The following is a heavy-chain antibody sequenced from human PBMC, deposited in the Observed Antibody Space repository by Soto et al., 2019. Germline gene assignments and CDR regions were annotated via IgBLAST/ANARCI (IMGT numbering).Heavy chain of an antibody. CDR3: ARDLDGLHDDTNGPFPRPG. J-gene: IGHJ1*01. CDR1: GGSISSDDYY. CDR2: IHSSGSI. D-gene: IGHD2-8*01. V-gene: IGHV4-30-4*01. Sequence: PSETLSLTCTVSGGSISSDDYYWSWIRQAPGRGLEWIGYIHSSGSIYYNPSLKSRATMSIDTAGNQFSLKVSSVTVADTAVYYCARDLDGLHDDTNGPFPRPGWGQGTLVTVSS.